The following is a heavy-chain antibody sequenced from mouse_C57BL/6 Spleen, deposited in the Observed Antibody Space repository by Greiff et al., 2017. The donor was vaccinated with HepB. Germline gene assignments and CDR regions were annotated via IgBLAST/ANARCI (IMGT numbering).Heavy chain of an antibody. CDR1: GFNFKDYY. CDR3: AAALREFAY. V-gene: IGHV14-4*01. J-gene: IGHJ3*01. D-gene: IGHD2-12*01. Sequence: EVQLQQSGAELVRPGASVKLSCTASGFNFKDYYMHWVKQRPEQGLEWIGWIDPENGDTEYAAKFKGKATITVDTSSNTDYLQLSSLTSEDTAVYYGAAALREFAYWGQGTLVTVSA. CDR2: IDPENGDT.